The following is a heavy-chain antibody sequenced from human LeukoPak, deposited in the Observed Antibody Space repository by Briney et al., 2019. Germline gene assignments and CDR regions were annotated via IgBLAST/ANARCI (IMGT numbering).Heavy chain of an antibody. CDR1: GGSISSSSYY. J-gene: IGHJ4*02. CDR2: IYYSGST. Sequence: KPSETLSLTCTVSGGSISSSSYYWGWIRQPPGKGLEWIGSIYYSGSTYYNPSLKSRVTISVDTSKNQFSLKLSSVTAADTAVYYCARYSSSWYSIDYWGQGTLVTVSS. V-gene: IGHV4-39*01. CDR3: ARYSSSWYSIDY. D-gene: IGHD6-13*01.